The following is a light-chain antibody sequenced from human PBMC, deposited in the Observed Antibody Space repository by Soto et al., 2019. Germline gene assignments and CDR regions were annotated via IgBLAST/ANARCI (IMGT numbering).Light chain of an antibody. CDR2: ATS. CDR1: QNIFTY. Sequence: DIQVTQSPSSLSASVGDRVTITCRASQNIFTYLNWYQQRPGQAPNLLIYATSNLQSGVPSRFSGSGSGTDFTLTISDLQPEDFATYYCQQSYNSPPAFGSGTRVEIK. J-gene: IGKJ3*01. V-gene: IGKV1-39*01. CDR3: QQSYNSPPA.